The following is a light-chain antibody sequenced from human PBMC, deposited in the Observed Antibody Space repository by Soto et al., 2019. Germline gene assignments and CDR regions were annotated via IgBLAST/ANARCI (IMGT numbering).Light chain of an antibody. V-gene: IGKV1-39*01. CDR2: AAS. Sequence: DIQMTQSPSSLSASVGYRVTITWRASQNIGVYLNWYQKKPGKAPELLIHAASSLQSWVPSTFSGSGSGTDFALTIRSLQPEDFATYYCQQVNVYPSTFGGGTNVDIK. J-gene: IGKJ4*01. CDR1: QNIGVY. CDR3: QQVNVYPST.